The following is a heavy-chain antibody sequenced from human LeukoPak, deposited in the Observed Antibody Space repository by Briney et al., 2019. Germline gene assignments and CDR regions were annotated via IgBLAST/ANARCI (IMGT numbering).Heavy chain of an antibody. Sequence: GGSLRLSCAASGFTFDDYAMHWVRQAPGKGLEWVSGISWNSGSLGYADSVKGRFTISRDNAKNSLYLQMNSLRAEDMALYYCAKARGQNYYYYYMDVWGKGTTVTVSS. CDR3: AKARGQNYYYYYMDV. V-gene: IGHV3-9*03. CDR2: ISWNSGSL. CDR1: GFTFDDYA. J-gene: IGHJ6*03.